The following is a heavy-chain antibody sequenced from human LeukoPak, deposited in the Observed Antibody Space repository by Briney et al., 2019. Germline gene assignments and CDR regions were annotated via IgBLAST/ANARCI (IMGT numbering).Heavy chain of an antibody. V-gene: IGHV3-21*01. CDR1: GFTFSNYG. CDR3: ARDLEVPGPNRIQLWSGGAFDI. CDR2: ISSSSSYI. J-gene: IGHJ3*02. D-gene: IGHD5-18*01. Sequence: GGSLRLSCAASGFTFSNYGMNWVRQAPGKGLEWVSFISSSSSYIYYADSVKGRFTISRDNAKNSLYLQMNSLRAEDTAVYYCARDLEVPGPNRIQLWSGGAFDIWGQGTMVTVSS.